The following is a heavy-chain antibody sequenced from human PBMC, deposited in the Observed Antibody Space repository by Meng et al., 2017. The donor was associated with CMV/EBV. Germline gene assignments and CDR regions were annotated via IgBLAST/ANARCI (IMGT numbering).Heavy chain of an antibody. CDR2: IYSGGST. V-gene: IGHV3-53*01. J-gene: IGHJ6*02. CDR3: ARGGAANYYYYGMDV. CDR1: GFTVSSNY. D-gene: IGHD2-15*01. Sequence: GGSLRLSCAASGFTVSSNYMSWVRQAPGKGLEWVSVIYSGGSTYYADSVKGRFTISRDNSKNTLYLQMNSLRAEDTAVYYCARGGAANYYYYGMDVWGQGTTVTVSS.